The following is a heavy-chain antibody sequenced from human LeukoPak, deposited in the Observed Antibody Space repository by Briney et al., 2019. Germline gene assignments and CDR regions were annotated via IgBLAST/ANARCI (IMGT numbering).Heavy chain of an antibody. V-gene: IGHV3-23*01. J-gene: IGHJ4*02. D-gene: IGHD2-2*02. CDR2: ISSSGDSI. CDR1: GFTFSNYA. Sequence: GGSLRLSCAASGFTFSNYALSWVRQAPGRGLEWVSIISSSGDSIYYADSVKGRFTFSRDNSKNTLNLQMSGLRADDTAGCFFARGGAAVPAIRRLDCWGQGTLVTVSS. CDR3: ARGGAAVPAIRRLDC.